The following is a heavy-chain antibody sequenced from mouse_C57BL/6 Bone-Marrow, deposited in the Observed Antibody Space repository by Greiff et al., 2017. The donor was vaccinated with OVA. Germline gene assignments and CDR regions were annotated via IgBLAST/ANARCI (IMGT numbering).Heavy chain of an antibody. CDR1: GFSLTRYG. V-gene: IGHV2-2*01. CDR3: ARNKDSNYAFDY. J-gene: IGHJ2*01. CDR2: IWSGGST. Sequence: VQLQQSGPGLVQPSQSLSITCTVSGFSLTRYGVHWVRQSPGKGLEWLGVIWSGGSTDYNAAFISRLSISKYNSNSQFFFKMNSLQADDTAIYYCARNKDSNYAFDYWGQGTTLTVSS. D-gene: IGHD2-5*01.